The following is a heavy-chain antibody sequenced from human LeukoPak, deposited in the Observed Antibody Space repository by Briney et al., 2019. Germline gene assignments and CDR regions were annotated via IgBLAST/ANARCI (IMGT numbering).Heavy chain of an antibody. CDR3: AREPTSGREPTSGRPLYY. J-gene: IGHJ4*02. CDR1: GGSISGYF. Sequence: PSGTLSLTCTVSGGSISGYFWSWIRQPAGKGLEWIGRIYSSGSNNYNPSLKSRVTMSLDTSKNHLSLNLSPVTAADTAVYYCAREPTSGREPTSGRPLYYWGQGTLVTVSS. D-gene: IGHD5-12*01. V-gene: IGHV4-4*07. CDR2: IYSSGSN.